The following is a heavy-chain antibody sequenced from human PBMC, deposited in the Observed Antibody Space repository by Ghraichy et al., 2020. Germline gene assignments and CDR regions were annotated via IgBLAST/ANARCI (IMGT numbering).Heavy chain of an antibody. Sequence: GESLNISCEASGFYLSSSGMHWVRQSPGMGLEWVAFISFDGRKTYYADSVMGRFTVSRDNSKNTLYLQLSSLAADDTAVYYCAKDLSYSSDWPAYWGQGTPVTVSS. CDR3: AKDLSYSSDWPAY. D-gene: IGHD6-19*01. J-gene: IGHJ4*02. CDR1: GFYLSSSG. CDR2: ISFDGRKT. V-gene: IGHV3-30*18.